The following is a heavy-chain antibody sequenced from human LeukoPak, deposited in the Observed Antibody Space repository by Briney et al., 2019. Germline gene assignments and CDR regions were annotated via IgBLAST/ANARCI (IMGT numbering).Heavy chain of an antibody. V-gene: IGHV3-48*02. Sequence: GGSLRPSCAASRFTFSSYSMNWVRQAPGKGLEWVSYISSSSSTIYYADSVKGRFTISRDNAKNSLYLQMNSLRDEDTAVYYCAREGDYGELDFDYWGQGTLVTVSS. CDR1: RFTFSSYS. J-gene: IGHJ4*02. CDR3: AREGDYGELDFDY. CDR2: ISSSSSTI. D-gene: IGHD4-17*01.